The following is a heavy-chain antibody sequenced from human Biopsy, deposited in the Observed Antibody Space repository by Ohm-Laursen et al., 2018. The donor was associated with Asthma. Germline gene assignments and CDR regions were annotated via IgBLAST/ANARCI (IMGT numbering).Heavy chain of an antibody. CDR3: AKITTDRQKANNWSDP. V-gene: IGHV3-23*01. Sequence: SLRLSCAASGFAFNNSSMTWVRQAPGKGLEWVSSISASGVRTFYADSVKGRFTVSRDSSRNTLYLQLSTLRVEDTAVYFCAKITTDRQKANNWSDPWGQGTLVTVS. CDR1: GFAFNNSS. J-gene: IGHJ5*02. D-gene: IGHD3-22*01. CDR2: ISASGVRT.